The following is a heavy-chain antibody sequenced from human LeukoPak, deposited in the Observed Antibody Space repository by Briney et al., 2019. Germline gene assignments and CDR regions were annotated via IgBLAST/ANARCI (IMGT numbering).Heavy chain of an antibody. CDR2: IYYTGST. Sequence: SETLSLTCTVSGGSLSGYYWSWIRQPPGKGLEWIGYIYYTGSTNYNPSLKSRVTISLDTSKNQFSLSLSSVTAADTAVYYCARLKVGSGGYYFHEFWGQGTLVTVSS. D-gene: IGHD1-26*01. CDR3: ARLKVGSGGYYFHEF. V-gene: IGHV4-59*08. CDR1: GGSLSGYY. J-gene: IGHJ4*02.